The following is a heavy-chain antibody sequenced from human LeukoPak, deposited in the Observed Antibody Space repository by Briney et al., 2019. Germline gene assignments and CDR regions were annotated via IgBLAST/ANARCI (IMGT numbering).Heavy chain of an antibody. CDR2: IYSGGST. Sequence: GGSLRLSCAASGFTVSSNYMSWVRQAPGKGLEWVSVIYSGGSTYYADSVKGRFTISRDNSKNTLYLQMNSLRAEDTAVYYCASLIFGVVIGYWGQGTLVTVSS. D-gene: IGHD3-3*01. CDR1: GFTVSSNY. CDR3: ASLIFGVVIGY. J-gene: IGHJ4*02. V-gene: IGHV3-53*01.